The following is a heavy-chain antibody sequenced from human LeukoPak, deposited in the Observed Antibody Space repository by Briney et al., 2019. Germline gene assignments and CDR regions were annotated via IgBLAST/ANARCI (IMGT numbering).Heavy chain of an antibody. D-gene: IGHD3/OR15-3a*01. CDR3: VAPWTY. CDR1: GFNFTDAW. Sequence: AGGSLRPSCEASGFNFTDAWMSWVRQAPGKGLEWVGRIRNKGDGGTTDYGAPVQGRFFISRDDSKNTLYLELSGLKIEDIALYYCVAPWTYWGQGTLVTVSS. V-gene: IGHV3-15*01. J-gene: IGHJ4*02. CDR2: IRNKGDGGTT.